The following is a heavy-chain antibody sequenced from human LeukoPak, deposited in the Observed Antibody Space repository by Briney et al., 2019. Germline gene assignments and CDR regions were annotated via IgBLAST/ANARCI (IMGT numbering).Heavy chain of an antibody. CDR3: ARDRVAEAVSHWYFDL. Sequence: GGSLRLSCAASGFTFSSYAMSWVRQAPGKGLEWVSAISGSGGSTYYADSVKGRFTISRDNSKNTLYLQMNSLRAEDTAVYYCARDRVAEAVSHWYFDLWGRGTLVTVSS. CDR2: ISGSGGST. V-gene: IGHV3-23*01. D-gene: IGHD3-10*01. CDR1: GFTFSSYA. J-gene: IGHJ2*01.